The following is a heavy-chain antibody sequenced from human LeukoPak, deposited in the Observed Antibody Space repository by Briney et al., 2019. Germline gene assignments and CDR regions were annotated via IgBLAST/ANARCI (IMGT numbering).Heavy chain of an antibody. CDR3: ARTHYDFWSSYYPVDP. D-gene: IGHD3-3*01. Sequence: GGSLRLSCAASGFTFRNYGMHWVRQAPGKGLEWVAVIWYDGSNKYYVDSVKGRFTISRDNSENILFLQMNSLRAEDTAVYYCARTHYDFWSSYYPVDPWGQGTLVTVSS. V-gene: IGHV3-33*01. CDR1: GFTFRNYG. CDR2: IWYDGSNK. J-gene: IGHJ5*02.